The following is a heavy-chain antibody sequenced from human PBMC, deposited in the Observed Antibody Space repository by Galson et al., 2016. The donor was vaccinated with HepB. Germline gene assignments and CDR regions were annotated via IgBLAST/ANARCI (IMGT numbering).Heavy chain of an antibody. Sequence: SLRLSCAASGFTFSTYGMHWVRQAPGKGLEWVAVIWYDGTNEYYADSVRGRFTISRDNSKNSLYLQLRSLRAEDTAVYYCARDVLGGSQDFGEGHYYYYDGMDVWGKGTTVTVSS. J-gene: IGHJ6*04. CDR2: IWYDGTNE. CDR1: GFTFSTYG. V-gene: IGHV3-33*01. CDR3: ARDVLGGSQDFGEGHYYYYDGMDV. D-gene: IGHD3-16*01.